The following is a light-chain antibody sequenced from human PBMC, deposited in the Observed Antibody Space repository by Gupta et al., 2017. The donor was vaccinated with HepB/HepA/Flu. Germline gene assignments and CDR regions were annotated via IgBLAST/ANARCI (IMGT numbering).Light chain of an antibody. Sequence: QSALTQPASVSGSPGPAITISCTGTSNDVGAYHFVSWYQHHPDKAPELMIYEVTKRPSGVSNRFSGSKSGNTASLTISGLQPEDEADYYCCSYVGSSTVVFGGGTKLTVL. V-gene: IGLV2-23*02. J-gene: IGLJ2*01. CDR1: SNDVGAYHF. CDR3: CSYVGSSTVV. CDR2: EVT.